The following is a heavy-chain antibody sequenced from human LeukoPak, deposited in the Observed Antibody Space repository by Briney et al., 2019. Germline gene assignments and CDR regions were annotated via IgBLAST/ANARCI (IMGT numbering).Heavy chain of an antibody. Sequence: GGSLRLSCAASGFTFDDYAMHWVRQAPGKGLEWVSGIIWNSGSIAYADSVKVRFTISRDNTKNSLYLQMTSLRAEDTALYYCAKDISPRYNWTIVYFDYWGQGTLVTVSS. D-gene: IGHD1-20*01. V-gene: IGHV3-9*01. CDR1: GFTFDDYA. CDR2: IIWNSGSI. J-gene: IGHJ4*02. CDR3: AKDISPRYNWTIVYFDY.